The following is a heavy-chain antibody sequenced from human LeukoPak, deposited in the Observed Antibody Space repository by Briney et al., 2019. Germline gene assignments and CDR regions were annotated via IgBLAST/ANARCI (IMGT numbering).Heavy chain of an antibody. CDR3: ARVGYYYDSSGYLDY. CDR1: GGSISSYY. D-gene: IGHD3-22*01. V-gene: IGHV3-7*01. CDR2: IKQDGSEK. J-gene: IGHJ4*02. Sequence: ETLSLTCTVSGGSISSYYWSWVRQAPGKGLEWVANIKQDGSEKYYVDSVKGRFTISRDNAKNSLYLQMNSLRAEDTAVYYCARVGYYYDSSGYLDYWGQGTLVTVSS.